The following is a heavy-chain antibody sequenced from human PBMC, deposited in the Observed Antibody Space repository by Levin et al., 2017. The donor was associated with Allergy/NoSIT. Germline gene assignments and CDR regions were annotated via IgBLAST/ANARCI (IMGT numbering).Heavy chain of an antibody. D-gene: IGHD1-1*01. V-gene: IGHV1-2*02. Sequence: ASVKVSCRASGYTFIGYYMHWVRQAPGQGLEWMGWINPNSGGTNYAQKFQGRVTMTRDTSITTAYMDLSRRKSDDTAVYYCARGGPTTEPGRSIDYWGQGTLVTVSS. J-gene: IGHJ4*02. CDR3: ARGGPTTEPGRSIDY. CDR1: GYTFIGYY. CDR2: INPNSGGT.